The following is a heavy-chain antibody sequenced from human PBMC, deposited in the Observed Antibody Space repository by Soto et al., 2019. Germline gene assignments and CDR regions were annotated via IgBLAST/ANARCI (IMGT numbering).Heavy chain of an antibody. D-gene: IGHD3-22*01. CDR2: IDPSDSQT. Sequence: GESLKISCKGSGYSFAGYWITWVRQKPGKGLVWMGQIDPSDSQTYYSPSFRGHVTISVTKSITTVFLQWSSLRASDTAMYYCARQIYDSDTGPNFQYYFDSWGQGTPVTVSS. V-gene: IGHV5-10-1*01. J-gene: IGHJ4*02. CDR3: ARQIYDSDTGPNFQYYFDS. CDR1: GYSFAGYW.